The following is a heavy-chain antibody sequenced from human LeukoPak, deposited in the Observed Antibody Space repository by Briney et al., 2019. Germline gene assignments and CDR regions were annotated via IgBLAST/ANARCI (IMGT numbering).Heavy chain of an antibody. Sequence: GGSLRLSCTASGFTFGDYAMSWVRQAPGKGLEWVGFIRSKAYGGTTEYAASVKGRFTISRDDSKSIAYLQMNSLKTEDTAVYYCTRGHPIPYYYDSSGYSDYWGQGTLVTVSS. J-gene: IGHJ4*02. D-gene: IGHD3-22*01. CDR1: GFTFGDYA. CDR2: IRSKAYGGTT. CDR3: TRGHPIPYYYDSSGYSDY. V-gene: IGHV3-49*04.